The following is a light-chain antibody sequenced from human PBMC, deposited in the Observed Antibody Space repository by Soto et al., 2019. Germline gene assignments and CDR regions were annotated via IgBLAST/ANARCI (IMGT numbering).Light chain of an antibody. Sequence: EIVMTQSPATLSVSPGERATLSCRASQSVNRNIAWSQQKPGQAPRLLIYGASTRATGVPARFSGSGSGTAFTLTISSLQSEDFAVYYCQHYVSPPITFGQGTRLEIK. CDR1: QSVNRN. CDR2: GAS. CDR3: QHYVSPPIT. V-gene: IGKV3-15*01. J-gene: IGKJ5*01.